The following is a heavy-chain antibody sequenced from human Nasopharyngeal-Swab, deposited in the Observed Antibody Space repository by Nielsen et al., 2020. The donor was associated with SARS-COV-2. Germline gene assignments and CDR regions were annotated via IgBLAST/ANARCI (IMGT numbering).Heavy chain of an antibody. J-gene: IGHJ6*02. Sequence: SETLSLTCTVSGGSISSYYWSWIRQPPGKGLEWIGEINHSGSTNYNPSLKSRVTISVDTSKKQFSLKLSSVTAADTAVYYCARGSTYYYDSSGYYYYYYGMDVWGQGTTVTVSS. D-gene: IGHD3-22*01. V-gene: IGHV4-34*01. CDR1: GGSISSYY. CDR2: INHSGST. CDR3: ARGSTYYYDSSGYYYYYYGMDV.